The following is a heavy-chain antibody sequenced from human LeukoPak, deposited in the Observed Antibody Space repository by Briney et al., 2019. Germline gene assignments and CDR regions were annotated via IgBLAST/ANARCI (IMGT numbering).Heavy chain of an antibody. J-gene: IGHJ4*02. D-gene: IGHD3-9*01. Sequence: PGGSLRLSCAASGFTFSDYYMSWIRQAPGKGLEWLSYISSSGSTIDYADSVKGRFTISRDNAKNSLYLQMNSLRAEDTAVYYCARVSPLDILTGYYFDYFDYWGQGTLVTVSS. V-gene: IGHV3-11*04. CDR3: ARVSPLDILTGYYFDYFDY. CDR2: ISSSGSTI. CDR1: GFTFSDYY.